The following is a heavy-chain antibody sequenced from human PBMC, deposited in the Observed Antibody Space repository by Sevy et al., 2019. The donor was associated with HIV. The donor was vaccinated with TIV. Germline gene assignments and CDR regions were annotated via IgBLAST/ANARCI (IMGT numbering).Heavy chain of an antibody. CDR2: IKGDGSDK. D-gene: IGHD3-16*01. J-gene: IGHJ4*02. V-gene: IGHV3-7*01. CDR1: GFTFSANW. Sequence: GGYLRLSCAASGFTFSANWMNWVRQAPGKGLEWVANIKGDGSDKHYVDSVEGRFTISRDNAKNLLYLQMISLRGEDTAVYYCAHQTFGRFESWGQGTQVIVSS. CDR3: AHQTFGRFES.